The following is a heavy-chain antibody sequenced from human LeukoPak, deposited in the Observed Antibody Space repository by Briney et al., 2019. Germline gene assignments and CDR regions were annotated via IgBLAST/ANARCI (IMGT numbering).Heavy chain of an antibody. D-gene: IGHD2-2*01. V-gene: IGHV3-74*01. J-gene: IGHJ6*03. CDR2: INSDGSST. CDR3: ARDQAAAAYYYYYMDV. CDR1: GFTFSSYW. Sequence: PGGSLRLSCAASGFTFSSYWMHWVRQAPGKGLVWVSRINSDGSSTSYADSVKGRFTISRDNAKNTLYVQMNSLRAEDTAVYYCARDQAAAAYYYYYMDVWGKGTTVTVSS.